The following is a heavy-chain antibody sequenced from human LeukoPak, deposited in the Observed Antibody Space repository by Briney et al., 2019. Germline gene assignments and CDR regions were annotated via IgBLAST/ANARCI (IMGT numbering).Heavy chain of an antibody. J-gene: IGHJ4*02. CDR1: GYTFTGYY. Sequence: ASVKVSCKASGYTFTGYYMHWVRQAPGQGREWMGWINPNSGGTNYAQKFQGRVTMTRDTSISTAYMELSRLRSGDTAVYYCARDLPEELLRFLEWSIFDYWGQGTLVTVSS. D-gene: IGHD3-3*01. V-gene: IGHV1-2*02. CDR2: INPNSGGT. CDR3: ARDLPEELLRFLEWSIFDY.